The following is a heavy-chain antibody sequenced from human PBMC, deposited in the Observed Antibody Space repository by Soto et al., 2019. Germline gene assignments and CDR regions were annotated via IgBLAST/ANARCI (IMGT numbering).Heavy chain of an antibody. Sequence: QVQLVESGGGVVQPGRSLRLSCAASGFTFSSYAMHWVRQAPGKGLEWVAVISYDGSNKYYADSVKGRFTISRDNSKNTLYLQMNSLRAEDTAVYCCARDRMVRGTYYYGMDVWGQGTTVTVSS. J-gene: IGHJ6*02. CDR3: ARDRMVRGTYYYGMDV. V-gene: IGHV3-30-3*01. CDR2: ISYDGSNK. D-gene: IGHD3-10*01. CDR1: GFTFSSYA.